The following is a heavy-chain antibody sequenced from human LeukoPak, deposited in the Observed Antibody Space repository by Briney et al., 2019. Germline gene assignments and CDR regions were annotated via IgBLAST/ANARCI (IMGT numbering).Heavy chain of an antibody. Sequence: SETLSLTCAVYGGSFSGYYWSWIRQPPGKGLEWIGEINHSGSTNYNPSLKSRVTISVDTSKNQFSLKLSSVTAADTAVYYCARPQYIVVVPAAMPGCGYWGQGTLVTVSS. CDR1: GGSFSGYY. J-gene: IGHJ4*02. D-gene: IGHD2-2*01. CDR2: INHSGST. CDR3: ARPQYIVVVPAAMPGCGY. V-gene: IGHV4-34*01.